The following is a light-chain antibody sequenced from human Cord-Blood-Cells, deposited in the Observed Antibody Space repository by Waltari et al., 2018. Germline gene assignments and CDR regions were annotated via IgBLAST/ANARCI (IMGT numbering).Light chain of an antibody. CDR1: QSLLHSNGYNY. CDR3: MQALQTPYT. J-gene: IGKJ2*01. V-gene: IGKV2-28*01. CDR2: LGS. Sequence: DMVMTQSPLSLPVTPGDPASISCRSSQSLLHSNGYNYLDWYLQKPGQSPQLLIYLGSNRASGVPDRFSGSGSGTDFTLKISRVEAEDVGVYYCMQALQTPYTFGQGTKLEIK.